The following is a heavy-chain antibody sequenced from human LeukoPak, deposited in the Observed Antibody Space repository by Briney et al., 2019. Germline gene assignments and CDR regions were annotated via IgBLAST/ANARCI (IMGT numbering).Heavy chain of an antibody. V-gene: IGHV3-48*03. CDR3: ARTNHYDIGGYDY. CDR1: GFTFSSYE. J-gene: IGHJ4*02. CDR2: ISSSGNTI. D-gene: IGHD3-22*01. Sequence: PGGSLRLSCAASGFTFSSYEMNWVRQAPGKGLEWVSYISSSGNTIYYADSVKGRFTISRDNAKNSLYLQMNSLRAEDTALYYCARTNHYDIGGYDYWGQGTLVTVSS.